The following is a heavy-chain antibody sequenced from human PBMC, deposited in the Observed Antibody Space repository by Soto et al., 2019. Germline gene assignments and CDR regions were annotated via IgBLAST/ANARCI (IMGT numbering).Heavy chain of an antibody. D-gene: IGHD3-22*01. V-gene: IGHV4-38-2*02. Sequence: LSLTCAVSGYSISSGYYWGWIRQPPGKGLEWIGSIYHSGSTYYNPSLKSRVTISVDTSENQFSLKLSSVTAADTAVYYCARDFEESLNYYDSSGYYLYYFDYWGQGTLVTVSS. CDR3: ARDFEESLNYYDSSGYYLYYFDY. CDR1: GYSISSGYY. J-gene: IGHJ4*02. CDR2: IYHSGST.